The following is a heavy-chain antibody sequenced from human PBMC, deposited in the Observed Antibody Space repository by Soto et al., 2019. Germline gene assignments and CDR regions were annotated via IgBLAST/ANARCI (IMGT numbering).Heavy chain of an antibody. V-gene: IGHV5-51*01. CDR3: ARIRDRYDSSGYYLDY. J-gene: IGHJ4*02. D-gene: IGHD3-22*01. CDR1: GYSFTSYW. CDR2: IYPGDSDT. Sequence: GESLKISCKGSGYSFTSYWIGWVRQMPWKGLEWMGIIYPGDSDTRYSPSFQGQVTISADKSISTAYLQWSSLKASDTAMYYCARIRDRYDSSGYYLDYWGQGTLVTVSS.